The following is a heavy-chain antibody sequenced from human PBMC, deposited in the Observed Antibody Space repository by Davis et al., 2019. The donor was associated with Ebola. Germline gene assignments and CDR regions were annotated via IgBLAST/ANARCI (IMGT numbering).Heavy chain of an antibody. CDR2: ISWNNDGV. D-gene: IGHD3-16*01. V-gene: IGHV3-9*01. CDR1: GFTFDDYA. J-gene: IGHJ6*02. Sequence: SLKISCVGSGFTFDDYAMHWVRQVPGKGLEWVSSISWNNDGVGYADSVKGRFTISRDNAKNSLYLQMNSLRAEDTAVYYCARDRPLDFFFGDYYGMDVWGQGTTVTVSS. CDR3: ARDRPLDFFFGDYYGMDV.